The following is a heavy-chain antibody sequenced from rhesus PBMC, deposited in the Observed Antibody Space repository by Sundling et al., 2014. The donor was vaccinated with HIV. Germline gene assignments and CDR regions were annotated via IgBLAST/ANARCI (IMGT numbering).Heavy chain of an antibody. CDR2: ISGTNGFT. D-gene: IGHD3-3*01. V-gene: IGHV4-160*01. Sequence: QVQLQESGPGLVKPSETLSLTCAVSGGSISSNYWSWIRQSPGKGLEWIGFISGTNGFTEYNTSLKSRVSISTDTSKNQFSLNLSSVTAADTAVYYCAREWAPVGWTGYYFYGLDSWGQGVVFTVSS. CDR1: GGSISSNY. CDR3: AREWAPVGWTGYYFYGLDS. J-gene: IGHJ6*01.